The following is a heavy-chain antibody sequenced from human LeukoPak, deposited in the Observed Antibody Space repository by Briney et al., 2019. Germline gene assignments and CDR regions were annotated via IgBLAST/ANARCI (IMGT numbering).Heavy chain of an antibody. CDR3: ARRRIVGATLDY. CDR2: IYYSGST. Sequence: SETLSLTCTVPAGSISSSSYYWGWIRQPPGKGLEWIGSIYYSGSTYYNPSLKSRVTISVDTSKNQFSLKLSSVTAADTAVYYCARRRIVGATLDYWGQGTLVTVSS. D-gene: IGHD1-26*01. V-gene: IGHV4-39*01. CDR1: AGSISSSSYY. J-gene: IGHJ4*02.